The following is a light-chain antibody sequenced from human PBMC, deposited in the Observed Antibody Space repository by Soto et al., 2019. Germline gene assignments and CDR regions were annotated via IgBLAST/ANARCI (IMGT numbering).Light chain of an antibody. CDR3: CSYAGSYTHYV. J-gene: IGLJ1*01. CDR1: SSDVGGYNY. V-gene: IGLV2-11*01. Sequence: QSALTQPRSVSGSPGQSITISCTGTSSDVGGYNYVSWYRQHPGKAPKLMIYDVSKRPSGVPDRFSGSKSRNTASLTISGLQAEDEADYYCCSYAGSYTHYVFGTGTKLTVL. CDR2: DVS.